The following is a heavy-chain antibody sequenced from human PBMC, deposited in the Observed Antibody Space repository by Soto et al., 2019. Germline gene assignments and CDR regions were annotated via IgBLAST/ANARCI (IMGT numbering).Heavy chain of an antibody. CDR1: GYTFTSYD. CDR2: MNPNSGNT. Sequence: QVQLVQSGAEVKKPGASVKVSCKASGYTFTSYDINWVRQATGQGLEWMGWMNPNSGNTAYAQKFQGRITMTRNTSLSTAYMELRSLRSEDTAVYYCAREKVTSGYPDWGQGTLVTVSS. V-gene: IGHV1-8*01. J-gene: IGHJ4*02. CDR3: AREKVTSGYPD. D-gene: IGHD3-22*01.